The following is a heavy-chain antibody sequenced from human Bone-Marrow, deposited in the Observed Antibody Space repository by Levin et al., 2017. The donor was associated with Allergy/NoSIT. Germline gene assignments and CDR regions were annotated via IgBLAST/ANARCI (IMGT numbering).Heavy chain of an antibody. D-gene: IGHD5-18*01. V-gene: IGHV4-31*03. J-gene: IGHJ4*02. CDR2: IYDSGST. CDR1: GGSIRSGGYY. Sequence: SQTLSLTCTVSGGSIRSGGYYWSWIRQHPGKGLEWIGYIYDSGSTSYNPSLESRVAISVDTSKNQFYLKLTSLTAADTAVYYCARIPDTTSEFDYWGQGTMVTVSS. CDR3: ARIPDTTSEFDY.